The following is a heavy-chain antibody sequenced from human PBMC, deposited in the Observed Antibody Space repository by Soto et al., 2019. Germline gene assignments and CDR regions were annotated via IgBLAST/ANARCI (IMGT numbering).Heavy chain of an antibody. D-gene: IGHD1-7*01. CDR2: ISYDGSNK. J-gene: IGHJ6*02. V-gene: IGHV3-30-3*01. Sequence: QVQLVESGGGVVQPGRSLRLSCAASGFTFSSYAMHWVRQAPGKGLDWVAVISYDGSNKYYADSVKGRFNISRDNSKNTLYPQINSLRAEDTAVYYCARVGGTKDNYYYYGMDLWGQGTTVTVSS. CDR3: ARVGGTKDNYYYYGMDL. CDR1: GFTFSSYA.